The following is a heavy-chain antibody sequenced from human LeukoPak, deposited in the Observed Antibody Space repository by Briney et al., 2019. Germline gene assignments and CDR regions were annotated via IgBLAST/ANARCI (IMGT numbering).Heavy chain of an antibody. J-gene: IGHJ3*02. V-gene: IGHV3-30-3*01. CDR1: GFTFRSYA. CDR2: ISYDGSNE. CDR3: AREIFNAFDI. Sequence: GGSLRLSCAASGFTFRSYAMHWVRQVPGKGLEWVAVISYDGSNEDYADSVKGRLTISRDNSKNTLYLQMNSLRSEDTAVYYCAREIFNAFDIWGQGTMVTVSS.